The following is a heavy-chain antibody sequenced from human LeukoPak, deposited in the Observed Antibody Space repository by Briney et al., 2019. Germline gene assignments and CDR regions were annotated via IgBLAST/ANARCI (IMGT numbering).Heavy chain of an antibody. CDR2: IYYSGST. D-gene: IGHD3-3*01. CDR3: ARGRFLEWYIFDY. J-gene: IGHJ4*02. CDR1: GGSISSGGYY. V-gene: IGHV4-31*03. Sequence: PSQTLSLTCTVSGGSISSGGYYWSWIRQHPGKGLEWIGYIYYSGSTYYNPSLKSRVTISVDTSKNQFSLKLSSVTAADTAVYYCARGRFLEWYIFDYWGQGTLVTVSS.